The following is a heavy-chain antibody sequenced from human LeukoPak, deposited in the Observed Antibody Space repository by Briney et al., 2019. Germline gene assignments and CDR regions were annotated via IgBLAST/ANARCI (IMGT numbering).Heavy chain of an antibody. Sequence: GGSLRLSCAASGFAFDDSDMTWVRQVPGKGLEWVSGIKWNGTSVDYADSVKGRFTVSRDNAKNSVYLHMNNLRLEDTAFYYCARLLKFYDFSFDPWGQGTLVTVSS. V-gene: IGHV3-20*04. CDR2: IKWNGTSV. CDR3: ARLLKFYDFSFDP. CDR1: GFAFDDSD. J-gene: IGHJ5*02. D-gene: IGHD3-3*01.